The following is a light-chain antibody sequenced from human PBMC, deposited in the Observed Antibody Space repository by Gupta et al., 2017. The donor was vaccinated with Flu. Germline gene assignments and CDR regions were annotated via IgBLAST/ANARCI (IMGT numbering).Light chain of an antibody. V-gene: IGKV3-20*01. Sequence: PGPLSLSPGERATPSCRASQSVSSSYLAWYQQKPGQAPRLLIYGASSRATGIPDRFSGSGSGTDFTLTISRLEPEDFAVYYCQQYGSAPPRFTFGPGTKVDIK. CDR2: GAS. J-gene: IGKJ3*01. CDR3: QQYGSAPPRFT. CDR1: QSVSSSY.